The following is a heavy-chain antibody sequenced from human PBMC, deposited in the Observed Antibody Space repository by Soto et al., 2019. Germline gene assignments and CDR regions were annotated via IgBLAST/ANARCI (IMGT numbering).Heavy chain of an antibody. D-gene: IGHD1-26*01. Sequence: ASVKVSCKASGYTFTNYGITWVRQAPGQGLEWMGWINAYNGNTNYAQKVQGRVSMSTDTSTSTAYLELRSLRSDDTAVYYCARGPESRSTAYFDYWGQGXLVTVYS. CDR2: INAYNGNT. J-gene: IGHJ4*02. CDR3: ARGPESRSTAYFDY. CDR1: GYTFTNYG. V-gene: IGHV1-18*01.